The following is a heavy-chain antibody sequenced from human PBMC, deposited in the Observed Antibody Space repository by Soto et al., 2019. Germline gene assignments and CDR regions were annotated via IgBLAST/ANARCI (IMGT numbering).Heavy chain of an antibody. D-gene: IGHD1-1*01. CDR2: INGGTGQT. Sequence: ASVKVSCNASGYTFSTYAMHWVRQAPGQNLEWMGWINGGTGQTRYSQRFQDRVTITRDTSAKTTYMDLTSLRSEDTAVYYCARGKGMEENYYYYGMDIWGQGTTVTVSS. V-gene: IGHV1-3*01. J-gene: IGHJ6*02. CDR3: ARGKGMEENYYYYGMDI. CDR1: GYTFSTYA.